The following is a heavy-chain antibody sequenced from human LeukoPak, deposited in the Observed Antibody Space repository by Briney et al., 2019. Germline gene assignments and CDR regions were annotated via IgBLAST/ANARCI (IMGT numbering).Heavy chain of an antibody. V-gene: IGHV4-34*01. CDR3: ARGEVGANYYFDY. CDR2: INHSGST. CDR1: GGSFSGYY. D-gene: IGHD1-26*01. Sequence: SETLSLTCAVYGGSFSGYYWSWIRQPPGKGLEWLGEINHSGSTNYNPSLKSRVTISVDTSKNQFSLKLSSVTAADTAVYYCARGEVGANYYFDYWGQGTLVTVSS. J-gene: IGHJ4*02.